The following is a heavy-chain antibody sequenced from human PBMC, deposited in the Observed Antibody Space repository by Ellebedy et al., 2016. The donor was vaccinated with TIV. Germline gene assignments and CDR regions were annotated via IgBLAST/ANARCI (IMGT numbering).Heavy chain of an antibody. D-gene: IGHD2-2*01. CDR1: GASISSYY. CDR3: ARVGCSGSNCYPGGFDP. V-gene: IGHV4-4*07. CDR2: IYTKGST. Sequence: MPGGSLRLSCTVSGASISSYYWGWIRQPAGKGLEWMGRIYTKGSTDYNPSLKSRVTMSVDTSKNQFSLKLSSVTAADTAVYYCARVGCSGSNCYPGGFDPWGQGTLVTVSS. J-gene: IGHJ5*02.